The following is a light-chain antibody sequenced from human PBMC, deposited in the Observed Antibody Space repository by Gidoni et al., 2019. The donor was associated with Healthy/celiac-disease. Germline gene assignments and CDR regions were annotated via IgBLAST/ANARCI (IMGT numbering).Light chain of an antibody. J-gene: IGKJ4*01. CDR1: QGISSA. Sequence: AIQLTHSPSSLSASVGDRVTITCRASQGISSALAWYQQKPGKAPKLLIYDASSLESGVPSRFSGSGSGTDFTLTISSLQPEDFATYDCQQFNSYLLTCGGGTKVEIK. V-gene: IGKV1-13*02. CDR2: DAS. CDR3: QQFNSYLLT.